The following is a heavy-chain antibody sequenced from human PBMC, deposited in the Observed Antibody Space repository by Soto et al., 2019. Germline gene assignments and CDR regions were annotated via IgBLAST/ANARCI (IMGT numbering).Heavy chain of an antibody. J-gene: IGHJ5*02. V-gene: IGHV1-69*12. Sequence: QVQLVQSGAEVKEPGSSVNVSCKTSGATFGNTAVTWVRQAPGQGLEWIGGIVPLFGTANYAQKFRGRVTITADESTSTAYMELSSLRTDDTAVYYCARDGDPGYSFWSGPLGGGRFAPWGQGPLVTVSS. D-gene: IGHD3-3*01. CDR1: GATFGNTA. CDR3: ARDGDPGYSFWSGPLGGGRFAP. CDR2: IVPLFGTA.